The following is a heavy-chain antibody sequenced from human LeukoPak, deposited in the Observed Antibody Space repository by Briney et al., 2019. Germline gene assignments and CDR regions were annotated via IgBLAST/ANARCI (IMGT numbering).Heavy chain of an antibody. CDR2: ISSSGSTI. Sequence: PGGSLRLFCAASGFTFSSYEMNWVRQAPGKGLEWVSYISSSGSTIYYADSLKGRFTISRDNAKNSLYLQMNSLRAEDTAVYYCVRARGGDYVGHWGQGTLVTVSS. D-gene: IGHD4-17*01. CDR1: GFTFSSYE. CDR3: VRARGGDYVGH. V-gene: IGHV3-48*03. J-gene: IGHJ5*02.